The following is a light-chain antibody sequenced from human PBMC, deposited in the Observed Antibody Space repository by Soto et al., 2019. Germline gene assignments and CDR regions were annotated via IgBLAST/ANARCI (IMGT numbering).Light chain of an antibody. V-gene: IGLV2-23*01. CDR1: NSDLGGYNF. CDR2: EGT. J-gene: IGLJ3*02. CDR3: CSYAGSSTGV. Sequence: QSALTQPASVSGSPGQSITISCTGTNSDLGGYNFVSWYRQHPGKAPKVMIYEGTKRPSGISNRFSGSTSGNTASLTISGLQAEDEADYYCCSYAGSSTGVFGGGTKLTVL.